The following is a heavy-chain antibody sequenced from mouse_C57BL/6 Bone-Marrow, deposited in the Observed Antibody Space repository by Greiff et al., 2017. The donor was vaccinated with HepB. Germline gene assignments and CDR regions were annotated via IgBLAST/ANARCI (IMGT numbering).Heavy chain of an antibody. J-gene: IGHJ4*01. CDR1: GFSINSDCY. CDR2: TFYSGIT. Sequence: EVQLQESGPSLVRPSQTLSLTCTVTGFSINSDCYWIWIRQFPGNKLEYIGYTFYSGITYYNPSLESRTYITRDTSKNQFSLKLSSVTTEDTATYYCARDPFYYDYDRGYYAMDYWGQGTSVTVSS. D-gene: IGHD2-4*01. CDR3: ARDPFYYDYDRGYYAMDY. V-gene: IGHV3-3*01.